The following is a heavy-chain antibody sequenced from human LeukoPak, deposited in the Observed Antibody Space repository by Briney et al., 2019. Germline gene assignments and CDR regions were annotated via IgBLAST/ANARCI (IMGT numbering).Heavy chain of an antibody. CDR2: ISGGGEST. D-gene: IGHD5-24*01. CDR3: ARRSGRRYEY. Sequence: GGSLRLSCAASGFTFSSYEMSWVRHAPGRGLEWVSHISGGGESTVYPDAVKGRFTISRDNAKNSLYLQMNSLRVEDTGVYYCARRSGRRYEYWGQGVLVTVSP. CDR1: GFTFSSYE. V-gene: IGHV3-48*03. J-gene: IGHJ4*02.